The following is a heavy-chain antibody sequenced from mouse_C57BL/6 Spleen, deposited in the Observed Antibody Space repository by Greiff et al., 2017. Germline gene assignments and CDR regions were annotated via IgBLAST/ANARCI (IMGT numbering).Heavy chain of an antibody. CDR1: GYTFTSYW. CDR2: IYPGSGST. D-gene: IGHD2-4*01. V-gene: IGHV1-55*01. CDR3: AVYYDYDVLFAY. J-gene: IGHJ3*01. Sequence: VQLQQPGAELVKPGASVKMSCKASGYTFTSYWITWVKQRPGQGLEWIGDIYPGSGSTKYNEKFKSKATLTVDTSSSTAYMQLSSLTSEDSAVYYFAVYYDYDVLFAYWGQGTLVTVSA.